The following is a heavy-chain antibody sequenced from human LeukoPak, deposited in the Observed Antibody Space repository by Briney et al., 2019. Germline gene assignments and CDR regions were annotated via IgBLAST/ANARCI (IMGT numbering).Heavy chain of an antibody. Sequence: SETLSLTCTVSGGSISSNSYYWGWLRQPPGRGLEWIGSIYYSGSTHYNPSLRSRVTISVDTSKNQFSLKLSSVTAADTAVFYCARQSGPSAYYYYMGVWGKGTTVTVSS. CDR2: IYYSGST. CDR1: GGSISSNSYY. D-gene: IGHD3-3*01. J-gene: IGHJ6*03. V-gene: IGHV4-39*01. CDR3: ARQSGPSAYYYYMGV.